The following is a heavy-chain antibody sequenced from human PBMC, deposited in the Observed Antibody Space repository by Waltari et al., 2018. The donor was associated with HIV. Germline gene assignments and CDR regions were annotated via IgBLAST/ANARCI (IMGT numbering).Heavy chain of an antibody. J-gene: IGHJ4*02. CDR2: IWYDGSNK. V-gene: IGHV3-33*01. Sequence: QVQLVESGGGVVQPGRSLRLSCAASGFTLSTYGRHWVRQDPGKGLEWVAGIWYDGSNKYYADSVKGRLTISRDNSKNTVYLQINRLRAEDTAVYYCAREGHYYGSARFGGDYWGQATLVTVSS. CDR3: AREGHYYGSARFGGDY. D-gene: IGHD3-10*01. CDR1: GFTLSTYG.